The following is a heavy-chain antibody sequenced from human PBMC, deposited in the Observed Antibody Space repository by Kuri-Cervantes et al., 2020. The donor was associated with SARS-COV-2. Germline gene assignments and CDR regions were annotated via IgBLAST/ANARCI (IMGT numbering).Heavy chain of an antibody. Sequence: GSLRLSCAVSGYSISSGYYWGWIRQPPGKGLEWIGSIYHTGSTYYNPSLRSRITMSMDTSWNQFSLNLNSVTAADTAVYYCASIPSQCGGDCYSQGGLDYWGQGTLVTVSS. V-gene: IGHV4-38-2*01. CDR1: GYSISSGYY. D-gene: IGHD2-21*02. CDR2: IYHTGST. J-gene: IGHJ4*02. CDR3: ASIPSQCGGDCYSQGGLDY.